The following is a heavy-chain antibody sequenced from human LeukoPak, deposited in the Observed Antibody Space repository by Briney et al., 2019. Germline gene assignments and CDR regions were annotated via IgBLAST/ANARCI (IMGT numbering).Heavy chain of an antibody. J-gene: IGHJ3*02. CDR1: GFTFSSCW. CDR3: ARDYYDFWSGYSGHAFDI. V-gene: IGHV3-21*01. Sequence: GGSLRLCCASSGFTFSSCWMSWGRQAPGKGLGWVSSISSSSSYIYYADSVKGRFTISRDNAKNSLYLQMNSLRAEDTAVYYCARDYYDFWSGYSGHAFDIWGQGTMVTVSS. D-gene: IGHD3-3*01. CDR2: ISSSSSYI.